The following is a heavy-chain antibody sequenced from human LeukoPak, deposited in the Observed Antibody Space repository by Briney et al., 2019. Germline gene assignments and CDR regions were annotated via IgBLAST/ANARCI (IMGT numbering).Heavy chain of an antibody. CDR3: AKNKGELDFDY. V-gene: IGHV3-23*01. D-gene: IGHD1-26*01. J-gene: IGHJ4*02. CDR1: GFTFSSYA. Sequence: GGSLRLSCAASGFTFSSYAMSWVRQAPGKGLEWGSSISGSGGSTYYADSVKGRFTISRDNSKNTLYLQMNSLRAEDTAVYYCAKNKGELDFDYWGQGTLVTVSS. CDR2: ISGSGGST.